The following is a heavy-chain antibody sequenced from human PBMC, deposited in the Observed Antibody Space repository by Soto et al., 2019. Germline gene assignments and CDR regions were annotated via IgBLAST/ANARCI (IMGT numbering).Heavy chain of an antibody. CDR3: ARAAGASIYYYYYGMDV. J-gene: IGHJ6*02. D-gene: IGHD1-26*01. V-gene: IGHV4-59*01. CDR2: IYYSGST. Sequence: PSETLSLTCTVSGGSISSYYWSWIRQPPGKGLEWIGYIYYSGSTNYNPSLKSRVTISVDTSKNQFSLKLSSVTAADTAAYYCARAAGASIYYYYYGMDVWGQGTTVTVSS. CDR1: GGSISSYY.